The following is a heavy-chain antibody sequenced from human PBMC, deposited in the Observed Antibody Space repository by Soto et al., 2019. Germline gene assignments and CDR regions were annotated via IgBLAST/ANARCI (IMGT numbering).Heavy chain of an antibody. V-gene: IGHV1-69*01. CDR2: IIPIFGTA. CDR3: ARDRGYYYGSGSPSYGMDV. CDR1: GGTFSSYA. D-gene: IGHD3-10*01. Sequence: QVQLVQSGAEVKKPGSSVKVSCKASGGTFSSYAISWVRQAPGQGLEWMGGIIPIFGTANYAQKFQGRVTITADESTSTAYMELSRLRSEDTAVYYCARDRGYYYGSGSPSYGMDVWGQGTTVTVSS. J-gene: IGHJ6*02.